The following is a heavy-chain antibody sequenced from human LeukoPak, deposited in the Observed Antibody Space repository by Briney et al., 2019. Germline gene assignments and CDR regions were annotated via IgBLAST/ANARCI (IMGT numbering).Heavy chain of an antibody. V-gene: IGHV4-59*01. CDR1: SGSISSYY. CDR3: ARTKPLDPFDF. J-gene: IGHJ3*01. CDR2: VYYSGNT. Sequence: SETLSLTCTVSSGSISSYYWSWIRQPPGKGLEWIGYVYYSGNTYYNPSLKSRVTISVDTSKNQFSLKVNSVTAADTAVYYCARTKPLDPFDFWGQGTLVTVSS.